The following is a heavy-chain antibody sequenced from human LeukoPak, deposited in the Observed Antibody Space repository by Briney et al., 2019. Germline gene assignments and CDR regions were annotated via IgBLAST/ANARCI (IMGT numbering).Heavy chain of an antibody. J-gene: IGHJ3*02. V-gene: IGHV1-18*01. CDR2: ISDHNGNK. D-gene: IGHD3-22*01. CDR3: ARGRLYYDSSGYYRDAFDI. Sequence: AAVNVSCKASGYTFTSYGISWVRQAPGQGLEWMGWISDHNGNKNYTQKLQGRVTMTTDTSTSTANMELTSLRSDDTAVYYCARGRLYYDSSGYYRDAFDIWGQGTVVTVSS. CDR1: GYTFTSYG.